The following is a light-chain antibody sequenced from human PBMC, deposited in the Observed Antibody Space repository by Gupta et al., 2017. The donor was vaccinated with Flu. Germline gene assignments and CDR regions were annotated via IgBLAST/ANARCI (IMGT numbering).Light chain of an antibody. CDR2: GAS. Sequence: EIVLTQSPGTLFLSPGERATLSCRASQSVTNTKFVWYQQKVGQAPRLLIYGASTRATGIPDRFSGSGSGTDFTLTISRVEPEDFGVYYCQQYDIPPHTFAQGTKLEIK. V-gene: IGKV3-20*01. CDR3: QQYDIPPHT. CDR1: QSVTNTK. J-gene: IGKJ2*01.